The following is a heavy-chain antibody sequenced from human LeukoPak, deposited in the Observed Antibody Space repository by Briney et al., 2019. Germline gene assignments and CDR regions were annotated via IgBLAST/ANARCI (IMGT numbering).Heavy chain of an antibody. CDR3: ARVPDSSGYYFSAFDI. Sequence: PGGSLRLSCAASGFTFSSYSMNWVRQAPRKGLEWVSSISSSRSYIYFAESVKGRFPIFRDNAKNSLYLQMNSLRAEDTAVYYCARVPDSSGYYFSAFDIWGQGTMVTVSS. D-gene: IGHD3-22*01. CDR2: ISSSRSYI. V-gene: IGHV3-21*01. J-gene: IGHJ3*02. CDR1: GFTFSSYS.